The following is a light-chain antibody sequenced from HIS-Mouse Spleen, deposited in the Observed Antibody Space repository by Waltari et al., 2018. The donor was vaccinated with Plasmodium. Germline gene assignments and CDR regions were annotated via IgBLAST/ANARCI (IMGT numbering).Light chain of an antibody. V-gene: IGLV3-21*02. CDR2: DDS. J-gene: IGLJ3*02. CDR1: NLGSKR. Sequence: SSVLTQPPSVSVAPGPTARITCGGNNLGSKRVHWYQQKPGQAPVLVVYDDSDRPSGIPERFSGSNSGNTATLTISGAQVEDEADYYCYSTDSSGNHRVFGGGTKLTVL. CDR3: YSTDSSGNHRV.